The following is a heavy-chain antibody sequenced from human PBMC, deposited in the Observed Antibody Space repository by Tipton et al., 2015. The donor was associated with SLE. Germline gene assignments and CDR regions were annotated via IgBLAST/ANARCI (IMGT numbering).Heavy chain of an antibody. CDR2: FYYSGAT. V-gene: IGHV4-28*01. J-gene: IGHJ6*02. Sequence: TLSLTCAVSSYSISNDNWWGWIRQPPGKGLEWIGYFYYSGATYYNPSLQSRVTMSVDKSKNQFSLKLTSVTAADTAVYYCARWIPLTGINVWGQGATVTVSS. CDR3: ARWIPLTGINV. D-gene: IGHD5-18*01. CDR1: SYSISNDNW.